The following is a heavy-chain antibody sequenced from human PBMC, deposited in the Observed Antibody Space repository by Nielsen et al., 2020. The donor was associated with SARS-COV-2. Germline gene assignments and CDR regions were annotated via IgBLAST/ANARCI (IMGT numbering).Heavy chain of an antibody. CDR1: GGSISSYY. J-gene: IGHJ3*02. Sequence: SETLSLTCTASGGSISSYYWSWIRQPPGKGLEWIGYIYYSGSTNYNPSLKSRVTISVDTSKNQFSLKLSSVTAADTAVYYCARVDTAMAYDAFDIWGQGTMVTVSS. D-gene: IGHD5-18*01. V-gene: IGHV4-59*01. CDR3: ARVDTAMAYDAFDI. CDR2: IYYSGST.